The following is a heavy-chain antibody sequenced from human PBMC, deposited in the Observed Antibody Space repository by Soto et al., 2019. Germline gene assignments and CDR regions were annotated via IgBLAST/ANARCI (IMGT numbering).Heavy chain of an antibody. CDR3: ATDHLYYGSGSLFDY. J-gene: IGHJ4*02. CDR1: GYTLTELS. Sequence: ASVKVSCKVSGYTLTELSMHWVRQAPGKGLEWMGGFDPEDGETIYAQKFQGRVTMTEDTSTDTAYMELSSLRSEDTAVYYCATDHLYYGSGSLFDYWGQGTLVTVSS. D-gene: IGHD3-10*01. CDR2: FDPEDGET. V-gene: IGHV1-24*01.